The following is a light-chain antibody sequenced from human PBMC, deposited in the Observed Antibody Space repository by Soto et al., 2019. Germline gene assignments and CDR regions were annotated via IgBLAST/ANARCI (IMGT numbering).Light chain of an antibody. CDR3: QQYNSYS. CDR1: QSVSNK. CDR2: GTP. J-gene: IGKJ1*01. V-gene: IGKV3-15*01. Sequence: TKSPSTLSASVGERATLSCRASQSVSNKLAWYQQKPGQGPILLIYGTPTRAGGVPARFGGCGSGTEFTRTISRLQPDDFATYYCQQYNSYSFGQGTKVDI.